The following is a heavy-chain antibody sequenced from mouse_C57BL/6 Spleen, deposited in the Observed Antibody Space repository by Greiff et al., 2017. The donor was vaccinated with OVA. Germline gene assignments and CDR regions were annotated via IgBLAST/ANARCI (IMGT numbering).Heavy chain of an antibody. CDR1: GFTFSSYA. CDR3: TRVYEYDGYYAMDY. Sequence: EVQLVESGEGLVKPGGSLKLSCAASGFTFSSYAMSWVRQTPEKRLEWVAYISSGGDYIYYADTVKGRFTISRDNARNTLYLQMSSLKSEDTAMYYCTRVYEYDGYYAMDYWGQGTSVTVSS. D-gene: IGHD2-4*01. V-gene: IGHV5-9-1*02. J-gene: IGHJ4*01. CDR2: ISSGGDYI.